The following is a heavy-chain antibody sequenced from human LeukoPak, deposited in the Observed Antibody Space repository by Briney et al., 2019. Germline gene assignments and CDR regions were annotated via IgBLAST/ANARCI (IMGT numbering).Heavy chain of an antibody. CDR3: ARKYCSTTSCLFDN. D-gene: IGHD2-2*01. V-gene: IGHV3-48*04. Sequence: PGGSLRLSCAASEFTFSYYGMHWVRQAPGKGLEWVSDISSSGTTIYYADSVKGRFTISRDNAKNSLYLQMNSLRAEDTAVYYCARKYCSTTSCLFDNWGQGTLVTVSS. J-gene: IGHJ4*02. CDR2: ISSSGTTI. CDR1: EFTFSYYG.